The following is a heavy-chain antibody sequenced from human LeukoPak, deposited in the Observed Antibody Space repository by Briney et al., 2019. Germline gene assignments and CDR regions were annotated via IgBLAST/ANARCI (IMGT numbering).Heavy chain of an antibody. J-gene: IGHJ4*02. Sequence: GGSLRLSCAASGFTFSSYAMHWVRQAPGKGLEWAAVISYDGSNKFYADSVEGRFTISRDNSKNTLFLQMNSLRAEDTAVYYCARDRSQRAYSYGPDGEWGQGTLVTVSS. D-gene: IGHD5-18*01. V-gene: IGHV3-30*01. CDR1: GFTFSSYA. CDR3: ARDRSQRAYSYGPDGE. CDR2: ISYDGSNK.